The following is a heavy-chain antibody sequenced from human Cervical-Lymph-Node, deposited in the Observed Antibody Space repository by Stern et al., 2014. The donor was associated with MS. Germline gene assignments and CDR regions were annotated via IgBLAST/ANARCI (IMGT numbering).Heavy chain of an antibody. CDR3: ARDGGCGGDCYNAFDI. CDR1: GFTFSSYR. V-gene: IGHV3-21*01. Sequence: VQLVESGGGLVTPGGSLRLSCAASGFTFSSYRMNWVRQAPGKGLEWVSSISSSSSYIVKGRFTISRDNAKNSLYLQMNSLRAEDTAVYYCARDGGCGGDCYNAFDIWGQGTMVTVSS. CDR2: ISSSSSYI. D-gene: IGHD2-21*02. J-gene: IGHJ3*02.